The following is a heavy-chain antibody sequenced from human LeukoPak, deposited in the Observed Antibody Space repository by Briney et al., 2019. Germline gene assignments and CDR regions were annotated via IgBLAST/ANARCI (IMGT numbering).Heavy chain of an antibody. CDR2: IDPNSGGT. Sequence: ASVKVSCKASGYTFTGYYLHWVRQAPGQGLEWMGWIDPNSGGTKNAQKFQGRVTMTRDTSISTAYMELSRLTSDDAAVYYCARDVGRAGTSDFDLWGRGTLVTVSS. J-gene: IGHJ2*01. V-gene: IGHV1-2*02. CDR1: GYTFTGYY. CDR3: ARDVGRAGTSDFDL. D-gene: IGHD6-19*01.